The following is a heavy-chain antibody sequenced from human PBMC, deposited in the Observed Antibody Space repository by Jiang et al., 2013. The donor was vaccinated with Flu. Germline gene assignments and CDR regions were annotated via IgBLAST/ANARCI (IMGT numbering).Heavy chain of an antibody. J-gene: IGHJ4*02. D-gene: IGHD2-2*01. CDR2: IYYSGST. CDR3: ARHGLVVPAIPFDY. Sequence: PGLVKPSQTLSLTCTVSGGSISSGGYYWSWIRQHPGKGLEWIGYIYYSGSTYYNPSLKSLVTISVDTSKNQFSLKLSSVTAADTAVYYCARHGLVVPAIPFDYWGQGTLVTVSS. V-gene: IGHV4-31*01. CDR1: GGSISSGGYY.